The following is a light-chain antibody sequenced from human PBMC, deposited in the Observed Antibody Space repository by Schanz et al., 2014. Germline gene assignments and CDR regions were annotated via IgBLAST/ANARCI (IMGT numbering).Light chain of an antibody. CDR3: QSYDINLSGFYV. CDR2: EVS. CDR1: SSDVGSYNL. Sequence: QSALTQPASVSGSPGQSITISCTGTSSDVGSYNLVSWYQQHPGKAPKLMIYEVSKRPSGVPDRFSGSKSGNTASLTISGLQAEDEADYYCQSYDINLSGFYVFGAGTKLTVL. V-gene: IGLV2-23*02. J-gene: IGLJ1*01.